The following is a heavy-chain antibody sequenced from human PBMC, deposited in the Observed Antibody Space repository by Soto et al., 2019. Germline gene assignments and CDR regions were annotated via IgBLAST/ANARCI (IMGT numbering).Heavy chain of an antibody. CDR1: GGSFSGYY. V-gene: IGHV4-34*01. J-gene: IGHJ6*03. Sequence: SETLSLTCAVYGGSFSGYYWSWIRRPPGKGLEWIGEINHSGSTNYNPSLKSRVTISVDTSKNQFSLKLSSVTAADTAVYYCARLRYCIITSGYGYYYYYMDVWGKGTPVTVSS. CDR2: INHSGST. D-gene: IGHD2-2*01. CDR3: ARLRYCIITSGYGYYYYYMDV.